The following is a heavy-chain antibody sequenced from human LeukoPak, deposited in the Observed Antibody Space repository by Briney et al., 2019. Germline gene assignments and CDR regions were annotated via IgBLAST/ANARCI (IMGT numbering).Heavy chain of an antibody. Sequence: GGSLRLSCAASGLTFKNYWMNWVRQAPGKGLEWVANINPDGSQKYYVDSVKGRFTISRDNAKNSLFLQMNALRVGDTAVYYCTRDLMDYDVSTGLHHYYMDVWGQGTTVTVSS. CDR3: TRDLMDYDVSTGLHHYYMDV. CDR1: GLTFKNYW. D-gene: IGHD3-9*01. V-gene: IGHV3-7*01. CDR2: INPDGSQK. J-gene: IGHJ6*02.